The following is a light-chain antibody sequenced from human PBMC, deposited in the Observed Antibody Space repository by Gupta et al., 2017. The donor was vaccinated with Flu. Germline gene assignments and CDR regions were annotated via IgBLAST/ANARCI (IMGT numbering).Light chain of an antibody. CDR1: PSVTNF. V-gene: IGKV3-11*01. CDR2: GAF. CDR3: QQRNEWPPVT. Sequence: EIVLPQSPATLSLSPGERATLSCRASPSVTNFLAWYQQKPGQPPRLLIYGAFNRATGIPARFSGSASGTDFTLTISSLEPEDFGVYYCQQRNEWPPVTFGPGTKVDVK. J-gene: IGKJ3*01.